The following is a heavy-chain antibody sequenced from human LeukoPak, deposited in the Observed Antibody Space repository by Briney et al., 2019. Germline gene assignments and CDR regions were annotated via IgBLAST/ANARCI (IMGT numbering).Heavy chain of an antibody. V-gene: IGHV4-61*02. CDR2: IYTSGST. J-gene: IGHJ4*02. CDR1: GGSISSGSYY. CDR3: ARGRIAVAGGFDY. Sequence: SQTLSLTCTVSGGSISSGSYYWSWIRQPAGKGLEWIGRIYTSGSTNYNPSLKSRVTISVDTSKNQFSLKLSSVTAADTAAYYCARGRIAVAGGFDYWGQGTLVTVSS. D-gene: IGHD6-19*01.